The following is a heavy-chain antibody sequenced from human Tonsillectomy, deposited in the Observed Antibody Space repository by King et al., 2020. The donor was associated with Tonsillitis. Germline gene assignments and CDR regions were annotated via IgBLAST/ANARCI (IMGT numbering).Heavy chain of an antibody. Sequence: QLVQSGSELQKPGASVKVSCQAFGYTFSSYGMNWVRQAPGQGLEWMGWINTNTGNPTYAQGFTGRFVFSLDTSVRTAYLQIFSLKAEDTAVYYCARRNRDFSKFHWFDPWGQGTLVTVSS. V-gene: IGHV7-4-1*01. CDR2: INTNTGNP. J-gene: IGHJ5*02. CDR1: GYTFSSYG. D-gene: IGHD5-24*01. CDR3: ARRNRDFSKFHWFDP.